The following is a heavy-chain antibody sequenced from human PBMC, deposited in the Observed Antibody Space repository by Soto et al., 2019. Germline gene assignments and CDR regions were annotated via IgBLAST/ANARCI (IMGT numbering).Heavy chain of an antibody. J-gene: IGHJ4*02. Sequence: SSETLSLTCNVSGGSIDRSNYYWDWLRQPPGKGLEWIGTTYYNGNAYYNPSLRSRVSMSVDTSKNQFSLKLISATAADTAVYYCARHFVAVVIKGWGYWGQGKLVTVSS. CDR3: ARHFVAVVIKGWGY. D-gene: IGHD3-10*01. CDR1: GGSIDRSNYY. CDR2: TYYNGNA. V-gene: IGHV4-39*01.